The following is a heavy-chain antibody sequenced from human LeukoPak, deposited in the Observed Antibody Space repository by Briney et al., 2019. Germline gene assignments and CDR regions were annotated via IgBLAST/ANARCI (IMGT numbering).Heavy chain of an antibody. CDR3: ARRISGWYGVCWFDP. D-gene: IGHD6-19*01. CDR1: GGSLSGYY. V-gene: IGHV4-34*01. J-gene: IGHJ5*02. Sequence: SETLSLTCAVYGGSLSGYYWSWIRQPPGKGLEWIGEINHSGSTNYNPSLKSRGTISVDTSKNQFSLKLSSVTAADTAVYYCARRISGWYGVCWFDPWGQGTLVTVSS. CDR2: INHSGST.